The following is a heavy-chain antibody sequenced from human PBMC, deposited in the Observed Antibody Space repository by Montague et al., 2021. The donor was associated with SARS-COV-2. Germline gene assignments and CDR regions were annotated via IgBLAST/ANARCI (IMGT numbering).Heavy chain of an antibody. D-gene: IGHD6-19*01. CDR1: GGSIRSYY. CDR2: IYSSGST. CDR3: ARHTRGWQPFDF. Sequence: SETLSLTCTVSGGSIRSYYWSWIRQPPGKGLEWIGEIYSSGSTNYNPSLKSRVTISMDTSKSQFSLKLTSVTAADTAVYYCARHTRGWQPFDFWGQRTLVTVSS. J-gene: IGHJ4*02. V-gene: IGHV4-59*01.